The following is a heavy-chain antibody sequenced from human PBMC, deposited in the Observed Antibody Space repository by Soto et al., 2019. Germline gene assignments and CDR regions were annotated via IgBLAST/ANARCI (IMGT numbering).Heavy chain of an antibody. CDR2: IMPIFGAS. V-gene: IGHV1-69*01. CDR1: GGTFNNNA. D-gene: IGHD2-15*01. CDR3: AADGGGLCSGGGCPFDP. Sequence: VQLVQSGAEVKKPGSSVKVSCKASGGTFNNNAISWVRQAPGQGLEWMGGIMPIFGASKYAQKFQGRVTVTAAESASTVDMELNSLTSGDTAVYYCAADGGGLCSGGGCPFDPWGQGTLVTVSS. J-gene: IGHJ5*02.